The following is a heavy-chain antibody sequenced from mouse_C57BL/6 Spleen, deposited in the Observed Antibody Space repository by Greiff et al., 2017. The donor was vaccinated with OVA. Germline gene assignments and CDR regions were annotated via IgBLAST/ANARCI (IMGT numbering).Heavy chain of an antibody. Sequence: QVQLKQPGAELVKPGASVKLSCKASGYTFTSYWMHWVKQRPGQGLEWIGMIHPNSGSTNYNEKFKSKATLTVDKSSSTAYMQLSSLTSEDSAVDDCARPGRRNGYFDDWGKGTTLTVSS. CDR2: IHPNSGST. CDR3: ARPGRRNGYFDD. D-gene: IGHD3-3*01. J-gene: IGHJ1*03. CDR1: GYTFTSYW. V-gene: IGHV1-64*01.